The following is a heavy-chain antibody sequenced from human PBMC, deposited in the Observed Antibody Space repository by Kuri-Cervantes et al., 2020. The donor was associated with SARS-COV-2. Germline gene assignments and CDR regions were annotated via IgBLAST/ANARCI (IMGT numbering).Heavy chain of an antibody. CDR1: GYTFTGYY. V-gene: IGHV1-2*02. Sequence: ASVKVSCKASGYTFTGYYMHWVRQAPGQGLEWMGWINPNSGGTNYAQKFQGRVTMTRDTSISTAYMELSRLRSDDTAVYYCASFGSVYGGNSGNDFDIWGQGTMVTVSS. CDR3: ASFGSVYGGNSGNDFDI. J-gene: IGHJ3*02. D-gene: IGHD4-23*01. CDR2: INPNSGGT.